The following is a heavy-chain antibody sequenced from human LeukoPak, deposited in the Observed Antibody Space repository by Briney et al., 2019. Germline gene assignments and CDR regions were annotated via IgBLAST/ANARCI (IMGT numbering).Heavy chain of an antibody. V-gene: IGHV1-69*05. CDR1: GGTFSSYA. CDR2: IIPIFGTA. D-gene: IGHD2-2*01. Sequence: SVKVSCKASGGTFSSYAISRVRQAPGQGLEWMGGIIPIFGTANYAQKFQGRVTITTDESTSTAYMELSSLRSEDTAVYYCAIVVVPAAISGGWFDPWGQGTLVTVSS. J-gene: IGHJ5*02. CDR3: AIVVVPAAISGGWFDP.